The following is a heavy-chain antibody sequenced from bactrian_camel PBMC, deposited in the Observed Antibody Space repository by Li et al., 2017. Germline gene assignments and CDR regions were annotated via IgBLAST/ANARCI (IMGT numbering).Heavy chain of an antibody. CDR2: IYAPDGNA. D-gene: IGHD1*01. CDR3: AADRSLSANGCDGARSYYFGS. J-gene: IGHJ6*01. Sequence: DVQLVESGGGSVQPEGSLRLSCAVSGYPYSGSSFCVGWFRQAPGKEREGVGTIYAPDGNAYYWDSVKGRFSISYDVAEKTMYLQMNSLKPEDTAVYYCAADRSLSANGCDGARSYYFGSWGQGTQVTV. CDR1: GYPYSGSSFC. V-gene: IGHV3S31*01.